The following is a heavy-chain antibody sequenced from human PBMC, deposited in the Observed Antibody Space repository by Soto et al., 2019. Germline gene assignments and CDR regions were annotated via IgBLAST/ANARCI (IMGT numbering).Heavy chain of an antibody. CDR2: IYYSGST. CDR3: ARALGIAAAGRFVYYFDY. D-gene: IGHD6-13*01. V-gene: IGHV4-39*01. Sequence: QLQLQESGPGLVKPSETLSLTCTVSGGSISSSSYYWGWIRQPPGKGLEWIGSIYYSGSTYYNPSLKSRVTISVATSKNQFSLKLSSVTAADTAVYYCARALGIAAAGRFVYYFDYWGQGTLVTVSS. J-gene: IGHJ4*02. CDR1: GGSISSSSYY.